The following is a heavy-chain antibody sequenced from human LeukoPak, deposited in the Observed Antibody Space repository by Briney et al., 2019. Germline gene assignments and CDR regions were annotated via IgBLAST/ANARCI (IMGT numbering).Heavy chain of an antibody. J-gene: IGHJ4*02. CDR2: TYYSGST. V-gene: IGHV4-59*01. D-gene: IGHD6-19*01. CDR1: GGSISSYY. CDR3: ARFTSGYSSGWYSTSD. Sequence: WETLSLTCTVSGGSISSYYWSWIRQPPGKGLEWIGYTYYSGSTNYNPSLKSRVTISVDTSKNQFSLKLSSVTAADTAVYYCARFTSGYSSGWYSTSDWGQGTLVTVSS.